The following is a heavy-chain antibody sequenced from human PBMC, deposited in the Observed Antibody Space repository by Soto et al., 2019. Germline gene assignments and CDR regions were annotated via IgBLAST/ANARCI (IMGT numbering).Heavy chain of an antibody. CDR3: AKTTYYDSSGYYYFDY. Sequence: GSLRLSCAASGFTFSSYAMSWVRQAPGKGLEWVSAISGSGGSTYYADSVKGRFTISRDNSKNTLYLQMNSLRAEDTAVYYCAKTTYYDSSGYYYFDYWGQGTLVTVSS. V-gene: IGHV3-23*01. D-gene: IGHD3-22*01. CDR1: GFTFSSYA. CDR2: ISGSGGST. J-gene: IGHJ4*02.